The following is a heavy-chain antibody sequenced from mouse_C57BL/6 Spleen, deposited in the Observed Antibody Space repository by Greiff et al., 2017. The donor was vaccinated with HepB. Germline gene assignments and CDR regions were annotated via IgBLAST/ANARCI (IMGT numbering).Heavy chain of an antibody. Sequence: DVMLVESGGDLVKPGGSLKLSCAASGFTFRSYGMSWVRQTPDKRLEWVATISSGGSYTYYPDSVKGRFTISRDKAKNTLYLQMSSLKSEDTAMYYGARRGDYFDYWGQGTTLTVSS. CDR3: ARRGDYFDY. V-gene: IGHV5-6*02. J-gene: IGHJ2*01. CDR1: GFTFRSYG. CDR2: ISSGGSYT.